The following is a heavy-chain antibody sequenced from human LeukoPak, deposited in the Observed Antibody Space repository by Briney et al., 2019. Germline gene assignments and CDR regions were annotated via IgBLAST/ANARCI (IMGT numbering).Heavy chain of an antibody. CDR1: GYSSTSYW. D-gene: IGHD6-19*01. V-gene: IGHV5-51*01. J-gene: IGHJ3*02. Sequence: GESLKISCKGSGYSSTSYWIGWVRQMPGKGLEWMGIIYPGDSDTRYSPSFQGQVTISADKSISTAYLQWSSLKASDTAMYYCARQRGAVAGKPRSAFDIWGQGTMVTVSS. CDR3: ARQRGAVAGKPRSAFDI. CDR2: IYPGDSDT.